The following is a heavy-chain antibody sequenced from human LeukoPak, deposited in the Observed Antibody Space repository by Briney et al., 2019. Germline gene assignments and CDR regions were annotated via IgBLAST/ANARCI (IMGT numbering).Heavy chain of an antibody. V-gene: IGHV3-21*01. CDR2: ISSSSSYI. CDR1: GFTFSSYS. CDR3: ARDLLYYYDSSPRAFDI. D-gene: IGHD3-22*01. Sequence: AGSLRLSCAASGFTFSSYSINWVRQAPGKGLEWVSSISSSSSYIYYADSVKGRSSISRDNAKNSLYLQMNSLRAEDTAVYYCARDLLYYYDSSPRAFDIWGQGTMVTVSS. J-gene: IGHJ3*02.